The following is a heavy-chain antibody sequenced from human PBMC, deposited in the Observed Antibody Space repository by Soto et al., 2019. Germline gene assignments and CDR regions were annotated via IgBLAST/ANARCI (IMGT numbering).Heavy chain of an antibody. CDR2: IFYTGNT. D-gene: IGHD3-10*01. J-gene: IGHJ5*02. Sequence: QVQLQESGPGLVKPSETLSLTCNVSGGPISSYYWSWIRQSPGKGLEWIGQIFYTGNTNYNPSLKSRVTMSVDIPKKQFSRKLRSVTTADTAIYFCARNNVRGVSNSYNWMDPWGQGTLVTVSS. CDR3: ARNNVRGVSNSYNWMDP. CDR1: GGPISSYY. V-gene: IGHV4-59*01.